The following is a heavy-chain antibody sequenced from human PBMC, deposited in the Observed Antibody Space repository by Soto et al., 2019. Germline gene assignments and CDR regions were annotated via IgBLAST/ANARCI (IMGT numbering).Heavy chain of an antibody. D-gene: IGHD5-18*01. CDR3: ARDRLMATAGTARHYFGLDV. V-gene: IGHV4-31*03. CDR2: IYYSGNT. J-gene: IGHJ6*02. CDR1: GGSIRNGGYY. Sequence: SETLSLTCTVSGGSIRNGGYYWSWVRQNPRRGLEWIGNIYYSGNTYYNPSLKSRLTISVDTSKNQFSLNLSSVTAADTAVYYCARDRLMATAGTARHYFGLDVWGQGTTVTVSS.